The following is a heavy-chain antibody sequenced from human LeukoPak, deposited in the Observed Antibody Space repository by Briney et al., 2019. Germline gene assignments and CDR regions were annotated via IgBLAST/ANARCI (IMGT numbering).Heavy chain of an antibody. J-gene: IGHJ4*02. V-gene: IGHV1-2*02. CDR2: NNANSGGT. CDR1: GYTLTGYY. Sequence: WASVKVSCMASGYTLTGYYMHWLRQAPGQGIEWTGWNNANSGGTNYAQKFQGRVTMTRDTSISTAYMELSRLRSDDTAVYSCAKEEVRAVIAVAGTEVSFDYWGQGTLVTVSS. D-gene: IGHD6-19*01. CDR3: AKEEVRAVIAVAGTEVSFDY.